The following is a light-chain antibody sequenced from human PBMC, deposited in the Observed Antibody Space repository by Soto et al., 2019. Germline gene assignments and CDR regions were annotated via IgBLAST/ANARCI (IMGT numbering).Light chain of an antibody. CDR2: AAS. Sequence: DLQMTQSPSSLSASIGDRVTITCRASQSISSSLNWYQQKPGKAPKLLIYAASSLQSGVPSEFSGGGSGTDFTLTISSLQPEDFATYYCQQSYNPPFTFGPGTTVHI. J-gene: IGKJ3*01. CDR1: QSISSS. V-gene: IGKV1-39*01. CDR3: QQSYNPPFT.